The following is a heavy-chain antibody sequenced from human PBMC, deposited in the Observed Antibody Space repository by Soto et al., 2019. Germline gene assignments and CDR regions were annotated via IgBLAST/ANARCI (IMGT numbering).Heavy chain of an antibody. Sequence: PSETLSLTCAVSGGSISSSNWWSWGRQPPGKGLEWIGEIYHSGSTNCNPSLKSGVTISVDKSKNQFSLKLSYVTAADTAVYYCARDGTYYYCSGNFYYWGQGTLGTVSS. D-gene: IGHD3-10*01. CDR1: GGSISSSNW. CDR2: IYHSGST. J-gene: IGHJ4*02. V-gene: IGHV4-4*02. CDR3: ARDGTYYYCSGNFYY.